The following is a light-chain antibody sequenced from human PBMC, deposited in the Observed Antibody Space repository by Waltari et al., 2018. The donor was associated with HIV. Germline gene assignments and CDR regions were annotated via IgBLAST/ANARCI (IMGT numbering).Light chain of an antibody. CDR3: HSRDSRGYMI. CDR2: GRD. CDR1: SLRSYY. V-gene: IGLV3-19*01. Sequence: SCDLTQDSHVSVALGQTVRITCQGDSLRSYYGSWCKQKTGQAPLLVIYGRDNRPSWIPYRFSGSSSGNSTSLIISEAQAADEAVYYCHSRDSRGYMIFGGGTRLTVL. J-gene: IGLJ2*01.